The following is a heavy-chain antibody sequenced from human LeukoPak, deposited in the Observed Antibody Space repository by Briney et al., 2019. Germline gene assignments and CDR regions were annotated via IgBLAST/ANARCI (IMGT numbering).Heavy chain of an antibody. CDR3: AKDPLVVTAKEEDCDY. D-gene: IGHD2-21*02. CDR1: GFTFSSYW. CDR2: IKQDGSEK. Sequence: GGSLRLSCAASGFTFSSYWMSWVRQAPGKGLEWVANIKQDGSEKYYVDSVKGRFTISRDNAKNSLYLQMNSLRAEDTAVYYCAKDPLVVTAKEEDCDYWGQGTLVTVSS. J-gene: IGHJ4*02. V-gene: IGHV3-7*01.